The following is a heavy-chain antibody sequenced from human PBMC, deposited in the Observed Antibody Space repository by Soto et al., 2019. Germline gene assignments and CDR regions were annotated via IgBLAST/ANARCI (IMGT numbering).Heavy chain of an antibody. D-gene: IGHD5-12*01. V-gene: IGHV4-30-2*06. CDR1: GASISYGGFS. CDR3: ARGGGYDSFDY. J-gene: IGHJ4*02. Sequence: SETLSLTCTVSGASISYGGFSWSWIRQSPGKGLEWIGYISHLESTYFHPSFKSRLTMSIDRTRNQFSLKLSSVAAADMAVYYCARGGGYDSFDYWGQGVLVTVSS. CDR2: ISHLEST.